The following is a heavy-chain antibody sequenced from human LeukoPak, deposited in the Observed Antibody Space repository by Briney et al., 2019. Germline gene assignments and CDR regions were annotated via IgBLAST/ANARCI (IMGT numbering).Heavy chain of an antibody. D-gene: IGHD3-22*01. V-gene: IGHV1-18*01. CDR3: ARDGRYYYDSSGYHLFDY. CDR1: GYTFTSYG. CDR2: ISAYNGNT. Sequence: GASVKVSCKASGYTFTSYGISWVRQAPGQGLEWMGWISAYNGNTNYAQKLQGRVTMTTDTSTSTAYMELRSLRSDDTAVYYCARDGRYYYDSSGYHLFDYWGQGTLVTVSS. J-gene: IGHJ4*02.